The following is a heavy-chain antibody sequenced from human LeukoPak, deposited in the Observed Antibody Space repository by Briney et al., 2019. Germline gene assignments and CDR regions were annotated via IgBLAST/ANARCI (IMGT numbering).Heavy chain of an antibody. CDR1: GDSITSYY. Sequence: SETLSLTCAVSGDSITSYYWSWIRQPAGKGLEWIGRISITDGTSYTPSLQSRVTMSVDASKNQFSLKLSSVTAADTAVYYCARIRRNSVDWYADDNWGQGTLVTVSS. J-gene: IGHJ4*02. D-gene: IGHD3-9*01. V-gene: IGHV4-4*07. CDR2: ISITDGT. CDR3: ARIRRNSVDWYADDN.